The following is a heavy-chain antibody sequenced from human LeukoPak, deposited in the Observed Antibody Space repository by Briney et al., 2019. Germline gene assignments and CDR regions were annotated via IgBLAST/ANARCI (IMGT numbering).Heavy chain of an antibody. CDR3: AKLEGITMVRGANDY. CDR1: GFTFSSDA. V-gene: IGHV3-23*01. Sequence: PGGSLRLSCAASGFTFSSDAMSWVRQVPGKGLGWVRPIGGSGGSTYYADSVKGRFTISRDNSKNTLYLQMNSLRAEDTAVYYCAKLEGITMVRGANDYWGQGTLVTVSS. CDR2: IGGSGGST. D-gene: IGHD3-10*01. J-gene: IGHJ4*02.